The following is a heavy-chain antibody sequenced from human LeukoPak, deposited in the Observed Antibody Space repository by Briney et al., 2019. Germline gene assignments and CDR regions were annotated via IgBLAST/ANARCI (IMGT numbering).Heavy chain of an antibody. D-gene: IGHD3-10*01. J-gene: IGHJ6*02. CDR2: INPSGGST. CDR1: GYTFTSYG. Sequence: GASVKVSCKASGYTFTSYGISWVRQAPGQGLEWMGIINPSGGSTSYAQKFQGRVTMTRDTSTSTVYMELSSLRSEDTAVYYCAREPSYYYGSGSPGPYYYYGMDVWGQGTTVTVSS. V-gene: IGHV1-46*01. CDR3: AREPSYYYGSGSPGPYYYYGMDV.